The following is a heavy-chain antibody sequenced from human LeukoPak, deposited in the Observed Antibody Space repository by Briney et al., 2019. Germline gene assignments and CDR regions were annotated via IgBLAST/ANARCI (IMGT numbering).Heavy chain of an antibody. CDR3: AREPVAGVCFDL. Sequence: GSLRLSCAASGFTFTSYAMNWVRQAPGKGLEWVSYITYSGSTIYYADSVKGRFTISTDNAKNSLYLQINSLRDEDTAVYYCAREPVAGVCFDLWGEGTLVTVSS. V-gene: IGHV3-48*02. CDR2: ITYSGSTI. CDR1: GFTFTSYA. D-gene: IGHD6-6*01. J-gene: IGHJ4*02.